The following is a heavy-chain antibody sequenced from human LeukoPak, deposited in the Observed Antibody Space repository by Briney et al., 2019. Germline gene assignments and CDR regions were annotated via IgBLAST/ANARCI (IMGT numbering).Heavy chain of an antibody. Sequence: GGSLRLSCAASGFTFSSYEMNWVRQAPGKGLEWVSYISSSGSTIYYADSVKGRFTISRDNAKHSLYLQMNSLRAEDTAVYYCARWGGGDSYYYYMDVWGKGTTVTVSS. CDR1: GFTFSSYE. D-gene: IGHD2-21*01. CDR2: ISSSGSTI. V-gene: IGHV3-48*03. J-gene: IGHJ6*03. CDR3: ARWGGGDSYYYYMDV.